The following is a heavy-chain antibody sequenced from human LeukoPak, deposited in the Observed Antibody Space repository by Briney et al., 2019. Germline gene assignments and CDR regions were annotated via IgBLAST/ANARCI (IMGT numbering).Heavy chain of an antibody. D-gene: IGHD6-19*01. Sequence: SETLSLTCTVSGGSISSGSYYWSWIRQPAGKGLEWIGRIYTSGSTNYNPSLKSRVTISVDTSKNQFSLKLSSVTAADTAVYYCARDGSNGWSSGWSSRNDAFDIWGQGTMVTVSS. CDR1: GGSISSGSYY. CDR2: IYTSGST. J-gene: IGHJ3*02. CDR3: ARDGSNGWSSGWSSRNDAFDI. V-gene: IGHV4-61*02.